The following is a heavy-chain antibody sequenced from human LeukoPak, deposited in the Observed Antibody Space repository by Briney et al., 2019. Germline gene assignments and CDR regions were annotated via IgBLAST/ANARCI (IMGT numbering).Heavy chain of an antibody. J-gene: IGHJ4*02. D-gene: IGHD4-17*01. CDR1: GYTLTELS. V-gene: IGHV1-24*01. CDR2: FDPEDGET. Sequence: ASVKVSCKVSGYTLTELSMHWVRQAPGKGLEWMGGFDPEDGETIYAQKFQGRVTMTEDTSTDTAYLELSSLRSEDTAVYYCATGDYGDYVGAFDYWGQGTLVTVSS. CDR3: ATGDYGDYVGAFDY.